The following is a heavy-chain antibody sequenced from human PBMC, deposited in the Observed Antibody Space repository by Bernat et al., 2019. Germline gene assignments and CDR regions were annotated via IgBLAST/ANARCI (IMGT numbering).Heavy chain of an antibody. CDR1: GITLSDYY. Sequence: QVQLVESGGGLVKPGGSLRLSCAASGITLSDYYMNWIRQAPGKGLEWVSYISSSSSYTNYADSVKGRFTISRDNAKNSLYLQMNSLRDEDTAVYYCARDPGYSRKGWFDPWGQGTLVTVSS. J-gene: IGHJ5*02. CDR3: ARDPGYSRKGWFDP. V-gene: IGHV3-11*05. CDR2: ISSSSSYT. D-gene: IGHD6-13*01.